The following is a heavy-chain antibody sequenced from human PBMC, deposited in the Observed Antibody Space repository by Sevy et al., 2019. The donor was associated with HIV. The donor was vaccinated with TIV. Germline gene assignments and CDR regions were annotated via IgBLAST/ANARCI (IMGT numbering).Heavy chain of an antibody. D-gene: IGHD3-10*01. Sequence: GGSLRLSCAASEFTFSSYGMHWVRQAPGKGLEWVAVISYDGRNKDYADSVKGRFTISRDNSKNTLYLQMNSLRAEDTAVYYCAKEASLWFGREYFDYWGQGTLVTVSS. CDR1: EFTFSSYG. CDR3: AKEASLWFGREYFDY. V-gene: IGHV3-30*18. CDR2: ISYDGRNK. J-gene: IGHJ4*02.